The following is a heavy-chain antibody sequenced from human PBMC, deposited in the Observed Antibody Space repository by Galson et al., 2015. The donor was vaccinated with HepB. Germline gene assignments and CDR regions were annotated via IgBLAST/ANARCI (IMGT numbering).Heavy chain of an antibody. CDR1: GYTFTSYG. CDR3: ARSGDYYDSSGYYFYMDY. D-gene: IGHD3-22*01. V-gene: IGHV1-18*01. Sequence: SVKVSCKASGYTFTSYGISWVRQAPGQGLEWMGWISAYNGNTNYAQKLQGRVTMTTDTSTSTAYMELRSLRSDDTAVYYCARSGDYYDSSGYYFYMDYWGQGTLVTVSS. CDR2: ISAYNGNT. J-gene: IGHJ4*02.